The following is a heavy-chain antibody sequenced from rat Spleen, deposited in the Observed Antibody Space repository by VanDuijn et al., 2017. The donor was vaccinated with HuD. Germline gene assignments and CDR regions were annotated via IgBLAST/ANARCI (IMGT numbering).Heavy chain of an antibody. D-gene: IGHD3-8*01. V-gene: IGHV5-7*01. CDR1: GFSFSDYN. CDR2: IFYDGSST. J-gene: IGHJ2*01. CDR3: TRLAIPPFDY. Sequence: EVQLVESGGGLVQPGRSLKLSCAASGFSFSDYNMAWVRQAPKKGLEWVATIFYDGSSTYYRDSVKGRFTISRDNAKSTLYLQMDSLRSEDTASYYCTRLAIPPFDYWGQGVMVTVSS.